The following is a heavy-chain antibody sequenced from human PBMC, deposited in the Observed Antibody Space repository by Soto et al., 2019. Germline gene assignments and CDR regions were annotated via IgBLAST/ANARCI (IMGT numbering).Heavy chain of an antibody. CDR1: GFTFSRYA. V-gene: IGHV3-30-3*01. D-gene: IGHD2-15*01. CDR2: ISYDGSNK. Sequence: QVQLVESGGGVVQPGRSLRLSCAASGFTFSRYAMHWVRQAPGKGLEWVAVISYDGSNKYYADSVMGRFTISRDNSKNTLYLQMNSLRAVDTAVYYCARAPHAGIVVVVAAEDWGQGTLVTVSS. CDR3: ARAPHAGIVVVVAAED. J-gene: IGHJ4*02.